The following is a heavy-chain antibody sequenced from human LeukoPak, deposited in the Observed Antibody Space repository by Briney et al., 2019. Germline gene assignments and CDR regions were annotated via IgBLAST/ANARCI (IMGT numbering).Heavy chain of an antibody. V-gene: IGHV4-4*07. CDR2: IYTSGST. D-gene: IGHD6-13*01. CDR1: GGSISSYY. J-gene: IGHJ4*02. CDR3: ARGGGVGKGIYYFDY. Sequence: SETLSLTCTVSGGSISSYYWSWIRQPAGKGLEWIGRIYTSGSTNYNPSLKSRVTMSVDASKNQFSLMLSSVTAADTGVYYCARGGGVGKGIYYFDYWGQGTLVTVSS.